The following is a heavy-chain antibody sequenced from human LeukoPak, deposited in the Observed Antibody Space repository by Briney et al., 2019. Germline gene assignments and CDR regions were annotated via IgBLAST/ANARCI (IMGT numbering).Heavy chain of an antibody. CDR1: GGSFSGYY. V-gene: IGHV4-34*01. D-gene: IGHD4-17*01. Sequence: PSETLSLTCAVYGGSFSGYYWSWIRQPPGKGLEWIGEINHSGSTNYNPSLKSRVTISVDTSKNQFSLKLSSVTAADTAVYYCAVRTTVESQDYWGQGTLVTVSS. J-gene: IGHJ4*02. CDR3: AVRTTVESQDY. CDR2: INHSGST.